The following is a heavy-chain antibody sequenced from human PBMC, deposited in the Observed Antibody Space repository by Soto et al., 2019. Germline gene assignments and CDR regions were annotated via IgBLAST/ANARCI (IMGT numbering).Heavy chain of an antibody. D-gene: IGHD1-26*01. V-gene: IGHV3-30*18. CDR1: GFIFSDYA. CDR2: ILFDGNKK. CDR3: AKDGSQTISWSYLSS. J-gene: IGHJ5*02. Sequence: QVQLVESGGGVVRPGRSLRLSCSASGFIFSDYAMHWVRQAPGKGMEWVAVILFDGNKKYYADSVKGRFTISRDNSKNTLFLEMNSLRGEDTAVYYFAKDGSQTISWSYLSSWGQGSLVTVSS.